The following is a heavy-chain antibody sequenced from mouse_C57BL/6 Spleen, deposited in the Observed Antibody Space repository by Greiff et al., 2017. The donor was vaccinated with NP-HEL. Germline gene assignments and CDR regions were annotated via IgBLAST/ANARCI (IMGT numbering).Heavy chain of an antibody. Sequence: VKLQQPGAELVKPGASVKLSCKASGYTFTSYWMHWVKQRPGQGLEWIGMIHPNSGSTNYNEKFKSKATLTVDKSSSTAYMQLSSLTSEDSAVYYCARGDYYGSCYGYFDVWGTGTTVTVSS. CDR3: ARGDYYGSCYGYFDV. D-gene: IGHD1-1*01. CDR1: GYTFTSYW. CDR2: IHPNSGST. V-gene: IGHV1-64*01. J-gene: IGHJ1*03.